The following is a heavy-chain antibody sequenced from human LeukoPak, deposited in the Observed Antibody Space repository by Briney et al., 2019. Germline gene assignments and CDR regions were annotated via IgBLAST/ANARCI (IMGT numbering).Heavy chain of an antibody. CDR3: ARAYIVVVPAALGMGKYYMDV. Sequence: SETLSLTCSVSGGSMKDYYWSWIRQPPGKGLEWIAYINDNGHSGYNPALESRVTISVDTSKNQFSLKLSSVTAADTAVYYCARAYIVVVPAALGMGKYYMDVWGKGTTVTVSS. V-gene: IGHV4-59*12. J-gene: IGHJ6*03. CDR1: GGSMKDYY. CDR2: INDNGHS. D-gene: IGHD2-2*01.